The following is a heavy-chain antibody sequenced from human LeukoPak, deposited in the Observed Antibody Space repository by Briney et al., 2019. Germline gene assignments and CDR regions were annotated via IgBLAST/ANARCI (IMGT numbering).Heavy chain of an antibody. Sequence: SETLSLTCTDSGGSISSYYWSWIRQPPGKGLEWIGYIYYSGSTNYNPSLKSRVTISVDTSKNQFSLKLSSVTAADTAVYYCARLQWLVQGRWFDPWGQGTLVTVSS. CDR3: ARLQWLVQGRWFDP. CDR1: GGSISSYY. D-gene: IGHD6-19*01. J-gene: IGHJ5*02. CDR2: IYYSGST. V-gene: IGHV4-59*01.